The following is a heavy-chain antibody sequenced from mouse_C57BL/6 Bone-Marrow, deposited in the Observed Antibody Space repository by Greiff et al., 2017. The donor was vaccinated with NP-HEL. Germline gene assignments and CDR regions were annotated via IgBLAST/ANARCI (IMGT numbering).Heavy chain of an antibody. CDR3: KRHGSSSHEGY. V-gene: IGHV1-5*01. D-gene: IGHD1-1*01. Sequence: VQLQQSGTVLARPGASVKMSCKTFGYTFTSYWMHWVKQRPGQGLEWIGAIYPGNSDTSYNQKFKGKAKLTAVTSASTAYMELSSLTNEDSAVYYCKRHGSSSHEGYWGQGTTLTVSS. CDR2: IYPGNSDT. J-gene: IGHJ2*01. CDR1: GYTFTSYW.